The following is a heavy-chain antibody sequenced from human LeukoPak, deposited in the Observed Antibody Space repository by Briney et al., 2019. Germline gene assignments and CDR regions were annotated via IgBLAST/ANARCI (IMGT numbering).Heavy chain of an antibody. D-gene: IGHD2-15*01. V-gene: IGHV1-2*02. CDR1: GYTFTYYH. J-gene: IGHJ4*02. Sequence: GASVKVPCKASGYTFTYYHMHWVRQAPGQGLEWMGWINPNSGATNYAQKFQGRVTMTRDTSISTAYMELSRLRSDDTAVYYCASPPPYCSGGSCYSGYDCWGQGTLVTVSS. CDR3: ASPPPYCSGGSCYSGYDC. CDR2: INPNSGAT.